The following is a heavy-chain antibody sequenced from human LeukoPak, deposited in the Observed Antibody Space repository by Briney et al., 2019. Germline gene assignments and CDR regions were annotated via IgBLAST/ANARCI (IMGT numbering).Heavy chain of an antibody. D-gene: IGHD3-10*01. Sequence: GGSLRLSCAASGFTFSSSAMSWVRQAPGKGLEWVSGISGSGDNTHYTDSMKGRFSISRDNSKNTLYLQVNSLRAEDTAVYYCAKVPTYGSGSWTDIRYFYALDVWGQGTTVTVSS. V-gene: IGHV3-23*01. CDR1: GFTFSSSA. CDR3: AKVPTYGSGSWTDIRYFYALDV. J-gene: IGHJ6*02. CDR2: ISGSGDNT.